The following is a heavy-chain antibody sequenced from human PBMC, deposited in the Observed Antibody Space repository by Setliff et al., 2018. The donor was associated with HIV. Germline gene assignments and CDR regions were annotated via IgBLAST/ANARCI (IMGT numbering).Heavy chain of an antibody. CDR1: DYTFTNYG. CDR2: ISAYNGYT. CDR3: ARGADGDYRYYMDV. D-gene: IGHD4-17*01. V-gene: IGHV1-18*01. Sequence: ASVKVSCKASDYTFTNYGISWVRQAPGQGLEWMGWISAYNGYTNYAQKLQGRVTMTTDTSTSTAYMELRSLRSDDTAVYYCARGADGDYRYYMDVWGRGTTVTVSS. J-gene: IGHJ6*03.